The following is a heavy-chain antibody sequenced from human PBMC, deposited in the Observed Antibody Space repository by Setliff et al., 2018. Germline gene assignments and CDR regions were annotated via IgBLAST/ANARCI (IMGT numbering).Heavy chain of an antibody. V-gene: IGHV3-21*01. CDR1: GFTLSSYS. CDR2: ISGSSSYI. CDR3: ARGFGWGAFDI. Sequence: PGESLKVSCAASGFTLSSYSMNWVRQAPGKGLEWVSSISGSSSYIYYADSVKGRFTISRDNAKNSLYLQMNSLRAEDTAVYYCARGFGWGAFDIWGQGTMVTVSS. J-gene: IGHJ3*02. D-gene: IGHD3-10*01.